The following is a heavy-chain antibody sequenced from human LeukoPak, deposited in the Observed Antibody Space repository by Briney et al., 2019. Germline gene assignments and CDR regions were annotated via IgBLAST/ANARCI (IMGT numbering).Heavy chain of an antibody. CDR3: VSFYETY. Sequence: PGGSLRLSCAASGFTLSTYWMSWVRQAPGKGLEWVANIKQDGSEIYYADSVKGRFTISRDNAKNSLYLQMNSLRAEDTAVYYCVSFYETYWGRGTLVTVSS. V-gene: IGHV3-7*03. J-gene: IGHJ4*02. CDR2: IKQDGSEI. CDR1: GFTLSTYW. D-gene: IGHD2/OR15-2a*01.